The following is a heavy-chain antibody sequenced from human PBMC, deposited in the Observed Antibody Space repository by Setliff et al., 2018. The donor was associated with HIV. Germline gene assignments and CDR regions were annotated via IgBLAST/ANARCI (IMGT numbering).Heavy chain of an antibody. J-gene: IGHJ5*02. V-gene: IGHV4-61*02. CDR2: IYTSGST. D-gene: IGHD3-22*01. CDR3: ARLVEAYDSSGYFFNWFDP. CDR1: GGSISSGSHY. Sequence: SETLSLTCTVSGGSISSGSHYWSWIRQPAGKGLEWIGRIYTSGSTNYNPSLKSRVTISVDTSKKQFSLKLSSVTAADTAVYYCARLVEAYDSSGYFFNWFDPWGQGTLVTVSS.